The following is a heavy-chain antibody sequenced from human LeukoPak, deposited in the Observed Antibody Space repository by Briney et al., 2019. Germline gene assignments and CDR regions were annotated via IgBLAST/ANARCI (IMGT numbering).Heavy chain of an antibody. Sequence: GSLRLSCAASGFTFSSYAMHWVRQAPGKGLEWVAVISYDGSNKYYADSVKGRFTISRDNSKNTLYLQMNSPRAEDTAVYYCAREPSYYFDYWGQGTLVTVSS. J-gene: IGHJ4*02. CDR3: AREPSYYFDY. CDR2: ISYDGSNK. V-gene: IGHV3-30-3*01. CDR1: GFTFSSYA.